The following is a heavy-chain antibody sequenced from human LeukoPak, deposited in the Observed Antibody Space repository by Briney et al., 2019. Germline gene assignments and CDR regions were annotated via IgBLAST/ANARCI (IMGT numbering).Heavy chain of an antibody. D-gene: IGHD5-18*01. CDR3: AGEHGLSTAILDY. CDR2: ISYDGINK. CDR1: EFTFSSYA. Sequence: GGSLRLSCAASEFTFSSYAMHWVRQAPGKGLEWVAVISYDGINKYYADPVKGRFTISRDNSKNTLYLQMNSLRAEDTAVYYCAGEHGLSTAILDYWGEGTLVTVSS. V-gene: IGHV3-30-3*01. J-gene: IGHJ4*02.